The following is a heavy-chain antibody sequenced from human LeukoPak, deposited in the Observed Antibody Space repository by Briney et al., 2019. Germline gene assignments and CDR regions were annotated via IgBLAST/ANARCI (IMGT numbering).Heavy chain of an antibody. CDR3: ARVSRDCGGDCYPFDY. Sequence: GGSLRLSCAASGFTFGEYSMNWVRQAPGKGLEWVSYIGSSSGTIYYADSVKGRFTISRDNAKNTLYLQMNSLRAEDTAVYYCARVSRDCGGDCYPFDYWGQGTLVTVSS. V-gene: IGHV3-48*04. J-gene: IGHJ4*02. CDR2: IGSSSGTI. CDR1: GFTFGEYS. D-gene: IGHD2-21*02.